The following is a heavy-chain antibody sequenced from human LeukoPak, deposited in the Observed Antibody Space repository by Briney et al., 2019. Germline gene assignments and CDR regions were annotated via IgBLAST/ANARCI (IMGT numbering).Heavy chain of an antibody. J-gene: IGHJ1*01. CDR2: IHHSGST. CDR1: GYSISSGYY. V-gene: IGHV4-38-2*01. CDR3: ARAYGGNSQYFQH. D-gene: IGHD4-23*01. Sequence: SETLSLTCAVSGYSISSGYYWGWIRQPPGKGLEWIGSIHHSGSTNYNPSLKSRVTISLDTSKNQFSLKLSSVTAADTAVYYCARAYGGNSQYFQHWGQGTLVTVSS.